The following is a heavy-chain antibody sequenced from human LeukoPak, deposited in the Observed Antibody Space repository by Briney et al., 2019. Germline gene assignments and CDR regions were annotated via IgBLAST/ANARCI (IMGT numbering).Heavy chain of an antibody. CDR1: GYTFTSYG. Sequence: ASVKGSCKASGYTFTSYGISWVRQAPGQGLEWMGWISAYNGNTNYAQKLQGRVTMTTDTSTSTAYMELRSLRSDDTAVYYCARVWFGELYNGMDVWGQGTTVTVSS. D-gene: IGHD3-10*01. CDR3: ARVWFGELYNGMDV. V-gene: IGHV1-18*01. CDR2: ISAYNGNT. J-gene: IGHJ6*02.